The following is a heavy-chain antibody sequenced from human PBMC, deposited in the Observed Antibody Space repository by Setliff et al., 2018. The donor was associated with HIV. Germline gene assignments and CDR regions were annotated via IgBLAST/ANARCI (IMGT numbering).Heavy chain of an antibody. CDR3: AREGVYYSFWSGSSYYYGLDV. J-gene: IGHJ6*02. Sequence: ETLSLTCTVSGGSISSHYWSWVRQAPGKGLEWVANIKGDGSATYYVDSVKGRFTISRDNANNSLCLQMNSLRVEDTAVYYCAREGVYYSFWSGSSYYYGLDVWGQGTTVTVSS. CDR1: GGSISSHY. D-gene: IGHD3-3*01. CDR2: IKGDGSAT. V-gene: IGHV3-7*01.